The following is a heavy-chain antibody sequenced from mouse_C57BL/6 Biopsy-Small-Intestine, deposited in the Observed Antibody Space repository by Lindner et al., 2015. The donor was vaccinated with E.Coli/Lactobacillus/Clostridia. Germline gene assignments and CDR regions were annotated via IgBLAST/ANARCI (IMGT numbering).Heavy chain of an antibody. D-gene: IGHD2-13*01. CDR1: GYTFTSYV. J-gene: IGHJ2*01. V-gene: IGHV1-14*01. CDR2: INPYDDGT. Sequence: VQLQESGPELVKPGASVKMSCKASGYTFTSYVMHWVKQKPGQGLEWIGYINPYDDGTKYNEKFKGKATLTSDKSSSTAYMELSSLTSEDSAVYYCARDGYGDYLYFDYWGQGTTLTVSS. CDR3: ARDGYGDYLYFDY.